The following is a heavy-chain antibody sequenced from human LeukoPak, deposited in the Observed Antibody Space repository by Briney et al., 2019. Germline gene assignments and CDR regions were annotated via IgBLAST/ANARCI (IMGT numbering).Heavy chain of an antibody. CDR3: AKFNYNAFDI. Sequence: PSETLSLTXTVSGGSISSYYWSWIRQPPGKGLEWIGYIYYSGSTNYNPSLKSRVTISVDTSKNQFSLKLSSVTAADTAVYYCAKFNYNAFDIWGQGTMVTVSS. CDR2: IYYSGST. V-gene: IGHV4-59*01. D-gene: IGHD1-7*01. J-gene: IGHJ3*02. CDR1: GGSISSYY.